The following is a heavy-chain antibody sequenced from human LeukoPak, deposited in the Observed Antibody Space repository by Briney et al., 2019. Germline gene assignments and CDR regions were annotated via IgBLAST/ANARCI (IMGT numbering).Heavy chain of an antibody. D-gene: IGHD4-23*01. CDR3: ARDSGSLTYGGPNYYFDY. CDR1: GGSISSGSYY. Sequence: KPSETLSLTCTVSGGSISSGSYYWSWIRQPAGKGLEWIGRIYTSGSTNYNPSLKSRVTISVDTSKNQFSLKLSSVTAADTAVYYCARDSGSLTYGGPNYYFDYWGQGTLVTVSS. CDR2: IYTSGST. J-gene: IGHJ4*02. V-gene: IGHV4-61*02.